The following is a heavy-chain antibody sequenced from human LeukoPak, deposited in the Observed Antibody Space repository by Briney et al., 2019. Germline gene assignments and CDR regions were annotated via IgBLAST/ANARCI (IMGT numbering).Heavy chain of an antibody. V-gene: IGHV4-4*07. CDR2: IYTSLSN. Sequence: SETLSLTCTASGGTISRYYLSWIRQPAGKGLEWIGRIYTSLSNNYNPSLKSQVSMSVDTSKNQFSLKLSSVTAEDTAIYYCARDSDSYGPDFDDGGQGSLVTVSS. J-gene: IGHJ4*02. CDR3: ARDSDSYGPDFDD. CDR1: GGTISRYY. D-gene: IGHD5-18*01.